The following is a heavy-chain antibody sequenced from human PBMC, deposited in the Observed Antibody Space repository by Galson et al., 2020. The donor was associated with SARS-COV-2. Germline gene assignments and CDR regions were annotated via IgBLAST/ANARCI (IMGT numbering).Heavy chain of an antibody. CDR3: ARGGYCSSTSWPYVGFDY. CDR2: ISYDGSNK. Sequence: GGSLRLSCAASGFTFSSYAMHWVRQAPGKGLEWVAVISYDGSNKYYADSVKGRFTISRDNSKNTLYLQMNSLRAEDTAVYYCARGGYCSSTSWPYVGFDYWGQGTLVTVSS. CDR1: GFTFSSYA. V-gene: IGHV3-30*04. D-gene: IGHD2-2*01. J-gene: IGHJ4*02.